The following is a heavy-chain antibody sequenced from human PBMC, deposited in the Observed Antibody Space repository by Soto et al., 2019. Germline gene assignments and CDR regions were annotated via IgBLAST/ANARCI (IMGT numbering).Heavy chain of an antibody. D-gene: IGHD2-2*01. J-gene: IGHJ3*02. Sequence: GGSLRLSCAASGFTFSSYGMHWVRQAPGKGLEWVALMWFDGSDKYYTESVKGRFTISRDNSKSTLYLQMNSLRAEDTAVYYCARLYCSASSWNSVGDFDIWGQGTMVTVSS. CDR1: GFTFSSYG. V-gene: IGHV3-33*01. CDR2: MWFDGSDK. CDR3: ARLYCSASSWNSVGDFDI.